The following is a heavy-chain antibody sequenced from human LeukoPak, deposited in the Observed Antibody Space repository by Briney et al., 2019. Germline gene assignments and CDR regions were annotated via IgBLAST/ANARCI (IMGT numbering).Heavy chain of an antibody. CDR1: GGSISSGDYY. V-gene: IGHV4-61*08. CDR3: ARVHDSLGPAD. CDR2: IYYSGST. J-gene: IGHJ4*02. D-gene: IGHD3-16*01. Sequence: PSETLSLTCTVSGGSISSGDYYWSWIRQPPGKGLEWIGYIYYSGSTNYNPSLKSRVTISVDTSKNQFSLKLSSVTAADTAVYYCARVHDSLGPADWGQGTLVTVSS.